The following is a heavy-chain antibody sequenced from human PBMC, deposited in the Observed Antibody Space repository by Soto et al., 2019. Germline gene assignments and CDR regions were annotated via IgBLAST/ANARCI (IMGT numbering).Heavy chain of an antibody. CDR3: ARALGNNSGSFAY. D-gene: IGHD1-1*01. CDR1: GCTFSNYA. V-gene: IGHV3-30-3*01. J-gene: IGHJ4*02. CDR2: ISCDGSNK. Sequence: PGGSLRLSCVASGCTFSNYAMNWVRQAPGKGLEWVAVISCDGSNKYYADSVKGRITISRDNSRNTLYLQMNTLTAEDTAMYYCARALGNNSGSFAYWGQGTLVTVSS.